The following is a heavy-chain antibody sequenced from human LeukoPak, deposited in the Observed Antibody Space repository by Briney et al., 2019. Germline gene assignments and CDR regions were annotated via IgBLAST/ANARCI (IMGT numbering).Heavy chain of an antibody. CDR1: GGTFSSYA. CDR3: ARVDKNYYDSSGYELYFDY. CDR2: IIPILGIA. D-gene: IGHD3-22*01. V-gene: IGHV1-69*04. J-gene: IGHJ4*02. Sequence: ASVKVSCKASGGTFSSYAISWVRQAPGQGLEWMGRIIPILGIANYAQKFQGRVTITADKSTSTACMELSSLRSEDTAVYYCARVDKNYYDSSGYELYFDYWGQGTLVTVSS.